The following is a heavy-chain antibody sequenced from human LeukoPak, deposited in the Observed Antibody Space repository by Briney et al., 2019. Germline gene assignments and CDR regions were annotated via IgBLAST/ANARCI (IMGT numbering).Heavy chain of an antibody. CDR2: VYSSGST. Sequence: PSETLSLTRTVSGGSISSGNYYWSWIRQPAGKGLEWIGRVYSSGSTNYNPSLKSRVTISIDTSKNQFSLKLYSVTAADTAVYYCARDNARGGSFSDYLRYFQHWGQGTLVTVSS. J-gene: IGHJ1*01. D-gene: IGHD5/OR15-5a*01. CDR3: ARDNARGGSFSDYLRYFQH. CDR1: GGSISSGNYY. V-gene: IGHV4-61*02.